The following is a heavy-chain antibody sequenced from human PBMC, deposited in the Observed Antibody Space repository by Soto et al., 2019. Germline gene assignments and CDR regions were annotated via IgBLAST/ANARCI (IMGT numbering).Heavy chain of an antibody. CDR2: ISGSGGST. CDR1: GFTFSSYA. D-gene: IGHD6-6*01. V-gene: IGHV3-23*01. CDR3: AKLTAWYSRSSDDYYGMDV. Sequence: QPGGSLRLSCAASGFTFSSYAMSWVRQAPGKGLEWVSAISGSGGSTYYADSVKGRFTISRDNSKNTLYLQMNSLRAEDTAVYYCAKLTAWYSRSSDDYYGMDVSGQGTTVTVSS. J-gene: IGHJ6*02.